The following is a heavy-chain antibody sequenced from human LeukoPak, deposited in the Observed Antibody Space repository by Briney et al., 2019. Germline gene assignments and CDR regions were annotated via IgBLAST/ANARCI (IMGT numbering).Heavy chain of an antibody. CDR1: GGSISSYY. CDR2: IYYSGST. Sequence: SETLSLTCTVSGGSISSYYWSWIRQPPGKGLEWIGYIYYSGSTNYNPSLKSRVIISVDTSKNQFSLKLSSVTAADTAMYYCARDWVAGVPFDAFDIWGQGTMVSVSS. J-gene: IGHJ3*02. V-gene: IGHV4-59*12. D-gene: IGHD3-10*01. CDR3: ARDWVAGVPFDAFDI.